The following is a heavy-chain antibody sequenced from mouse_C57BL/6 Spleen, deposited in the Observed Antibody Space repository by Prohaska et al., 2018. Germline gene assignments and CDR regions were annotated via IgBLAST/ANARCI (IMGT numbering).Heavy chain of an antibody. V-gene: IGHV2-6*01. J-gene: IGHJ3*01. Sequence: LVAPSQSLSITCTVSGFSLTSYGVDWVRQSPGKGLEWLGVIWGVGSTNYNSALKSRLSNSKENSKSQVFLKMNSLQTDDTAMYYCASGGAAQAWFAYWGQGTLVTVSA. D-gene: IGHD3-2*02. CDR1: GFSLTSYG. CDR3: ASGGAAQAWFAY. CDR2: IWGVGST.